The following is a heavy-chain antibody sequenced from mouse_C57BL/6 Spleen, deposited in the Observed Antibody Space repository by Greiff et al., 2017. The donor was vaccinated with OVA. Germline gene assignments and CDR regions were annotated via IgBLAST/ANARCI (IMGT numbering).Heavy chain of an antibody. J-gene: IGHJ1*03. V-gene: IGHV1-18*01. CDR1: GYTFTDYN. Sequence: EVQLQQSGPELVKPGASVKIPCKASGYTFTDYNMDWVKQSHGKSLEWIGDINPNNGGTIYNQKFKGKATLTVDKSASTAYMELRSLTSEDTAVYYCARRGFEYYGSSSWYFDVWGTGTTVTVSS. CDR3: ARRGFEYYGSSSWYFDV. CDR2: INPNNGGT. D-gene: IGHD1-1*01.